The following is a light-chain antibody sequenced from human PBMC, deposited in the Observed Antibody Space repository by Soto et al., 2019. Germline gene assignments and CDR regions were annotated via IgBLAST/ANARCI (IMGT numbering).Light chain of an antibody. CDR3: ASWDDGLSAVV. V-gene: IGLV1-47*01. J-gene: IGLJ3*02. Sequence: QSVLTQPASASGTPGQRVSIGCSGRNSNIGTNSVHWYQQLPGMAPQPLIYKNNQRPSGVPDRFAGSKSGTSASLAISGLRSEDEAHYFCASWDDGLSAVVFGGGTKLTVL. CDR1: NSNIGTNS. CDR2: KNN.